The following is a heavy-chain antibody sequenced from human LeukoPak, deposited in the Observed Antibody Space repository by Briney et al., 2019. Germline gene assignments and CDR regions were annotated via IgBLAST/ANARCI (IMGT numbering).Heavy chain of an antibody. Sequence: GGSLRLSCAASGFTFSSYWMSWVRQAPGKGLEWVANIKQDGSEKYYVDSVKGRFTISRDNAKNSLYLQMNSLRAEDTAVYYCARGVVPAAIPFDPWGQGTLVTVSS. J-gene: IGHJ5*02. V-gene: IGHV3-7*01. D-gene: IGHD2-2*01. CDR2: IKQDGSEK. CDR3: ARGVVPAAIPFDP. CDR1: GFTFSSYW.